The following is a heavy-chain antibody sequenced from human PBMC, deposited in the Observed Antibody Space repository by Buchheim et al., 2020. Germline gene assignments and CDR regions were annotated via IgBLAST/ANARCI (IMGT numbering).Heavy chain of an antibody. J-gene: IGHJ4*02. CDR2: ISFDGNNE. Sequence: QVQLVESGGGVVQFGRSLRLSCAASGFTFSSYAMHWVRQAPGKGLEWVAIISFDGNNEYYAGSVQGRFTISRDTSKNKLYLQMNSLRAEDTAVYYCARLSRSGHYVVPLVDWGQGTL. CDR3: ARLSRSGHYVVPLVD. D-gene: IGHD3-3*01. CDR1: GFTFSSYA. V-gene: IGHV3-30-3*01.